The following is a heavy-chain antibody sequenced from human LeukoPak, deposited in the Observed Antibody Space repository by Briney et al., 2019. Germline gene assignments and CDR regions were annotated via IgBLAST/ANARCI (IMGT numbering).Heavy chain of an antibody. CDR3: ASGPSLYYGMDV. CDR2: TYSGGST. V-gene: IGHV3-66*01. Sequence: PGGSLRLSCAASGFTVSSIYMSWVRQAPGKGLEWVSVTYSGGSTYYADSVKARFTISRDNSKNTLYLQMNSLRAEDTAVYYCASGPSLYYGMDVWGQGTTVTVSS. J-gene: IGHJ6*02. CDR1: GFTVSSIY.